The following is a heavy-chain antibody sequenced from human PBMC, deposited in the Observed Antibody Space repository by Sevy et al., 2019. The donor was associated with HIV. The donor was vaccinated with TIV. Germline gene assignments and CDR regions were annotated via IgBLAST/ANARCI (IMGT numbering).Heavy chain of an antibody. CDR2: FDPEDGET. CDR3: ATDRCWREYCSHGSQPHYYGMDV. D-gene: IGHD2-15*01. V-gene: IGHV1-24*01. J-gene: IGHJ6*02. Sequence: ASVKVSCKVSGYTLTELSMHWVRQAPGKGLEWMGGFDPEDGETIYAQKFQGRVTMTEDTSTDTAYMELSSLRSEDTAVYYCATDRCWREYCSHGSQPHYYGMDVWGQGTTVTVSS. CDR1: GYTLTELS.